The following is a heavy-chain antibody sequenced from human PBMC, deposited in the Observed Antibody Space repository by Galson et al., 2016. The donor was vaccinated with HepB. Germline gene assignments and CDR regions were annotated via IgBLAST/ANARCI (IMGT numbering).Heavy chain of an antibody. CDR2: ISYDGRSK. CDR3: ARDLAVGRYFDY. CDR1: GFNFSHYA. Sequence: SLRLSCAASGFNFSHYAMHWVRQAPGKGLEWVAVISYDGRSKQNADSVKGRFIISRDNSKNTLYLQFSSLRDEDTAVYYCARDLAVGRYFDYCGQGTLVTVSS. D-gene: IGHD2-15*01. J-gene: IGHJ4*02. V-gene: IGHV3-30*04.